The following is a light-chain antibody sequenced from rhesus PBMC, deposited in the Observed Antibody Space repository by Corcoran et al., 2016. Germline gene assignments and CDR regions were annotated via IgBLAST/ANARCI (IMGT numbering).Light chain of an antibody. CDR3: LQHNSYPWT. CDR1: QGISRY. V-gene: IGKV1-28*01. J-gene: IGKJ1*01. CDR2: AAS. Sequence: DIQMTQSPSSLSASVGDTVTITCRASQGISRYLNWFQQKPGTAPKLLIYAASSLESGVPSRFSGSGSGPEFPLTLRSLQPEGFAAYYCLQHNSYPWTFGQGTKVEIK.